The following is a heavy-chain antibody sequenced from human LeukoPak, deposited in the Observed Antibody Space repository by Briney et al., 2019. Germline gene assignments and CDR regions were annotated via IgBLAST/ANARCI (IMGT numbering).Heavy chain of an antibody. V-gene: IGHV1-2*02. CDR3: ARVGGGKQLYYFDY. Sequence: ASVEVSCKASGYTFTGYYMHWVRQAPGQGLEWMGWINPNSGGTNYAQKFQGRVTMTRDTSISTAYMELSRLRSDDTAVYYCARVGGGKQLYYFDYWGQGTLVTVSS. CDR2: INPNSGGT. J-gene: IGHJ4*02. CDR1: GYTFTGYY. D-gene: IGHD6-6*01.